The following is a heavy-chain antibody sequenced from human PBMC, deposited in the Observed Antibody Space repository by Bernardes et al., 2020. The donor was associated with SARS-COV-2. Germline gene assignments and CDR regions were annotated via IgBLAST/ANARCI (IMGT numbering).Heavy chain of an antibody. D-gene: IGHD5-12*01. J-gene: IGHJ5*02. Sequence: ASVKVSCKASGYTFTSYGISWVRQAPGQGLEWMGWISGDEGNTNYAHKFHGRVTMTTDTSTSTAHVELRGLRSDDTAVYYCATVVGYSYGGGWFDPWGQGTLVTVSS. CDR1: GYTFTSYG. CDR2: ISGDEGNT. V-gene: IGHV1-18*01. CDR3: ATVVGYSYGGGWFDP.